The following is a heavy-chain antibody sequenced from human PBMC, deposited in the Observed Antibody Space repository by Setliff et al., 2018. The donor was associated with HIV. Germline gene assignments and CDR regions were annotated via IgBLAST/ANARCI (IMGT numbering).Heavy chain of an antibody. Sequence: PSETLSLTCTVSGGSISSYYWSWIRQPPGKRLEWIGHVYTTVGTNYNPSLESRLTISVDTSRNQFSLRLSSVTAADTAVYYCARAPTGVTNAFDIWGQGTMVTGSS. V-gene: IGHV4-4*08. CDR2: VYTTVGT. CDR3: ARAPTGVTNAFDI. D-gene: IGHD2-8*02. CDR1: GGSISSYY. J-gene: IGHJ3*02.